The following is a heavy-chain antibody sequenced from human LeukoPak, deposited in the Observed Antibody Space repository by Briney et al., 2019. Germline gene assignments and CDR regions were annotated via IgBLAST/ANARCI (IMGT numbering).Heavy chain of an antibody. V-gene: IGHV3-30*18. Sequence: GRSLRLSCAASGFTFSRYGMHWVRQAPDKGLEWMAVISFDGSNKYDADSVKGRFTISRDNSKNTLYLQMNSLRAEDTAVYYCAKDRGPAAGSLYNWLDPWGQGTLVTVSS. D-gene: IGHD6-13*01. CDR2: ISFDGSNK. CDR1: GFTFSRYG. J-gene: IGHJ5*02. CDR3: AKDRGPAAGSLYNWLDP.